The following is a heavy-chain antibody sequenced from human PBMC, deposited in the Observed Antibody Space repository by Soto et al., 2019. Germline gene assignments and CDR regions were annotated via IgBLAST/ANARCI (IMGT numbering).Heavy chain of an antibody. J-gene: IGHJ4*02. D-gene: IGHD1-26*01. CDR2: IYYSGST. CDR3: ARRWGAAVDY. CDR1: GGSISSYY. V-gene: IGHV4-59*08. Sequence: QVQLQESGPGLVKPSETLSLTCTVSGGSISSYYWTWIRQPPGKGLEWIGYIYYSGSTNYNPSLQRRVTISVDTSKNQFSLKVSSVTAADTAVYYCARRWGAAVDYWGQGTLVTVSS.